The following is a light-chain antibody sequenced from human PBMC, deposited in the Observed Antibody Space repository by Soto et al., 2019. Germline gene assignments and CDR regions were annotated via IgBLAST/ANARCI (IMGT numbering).Light chain of an antibody. Sequence: DIQMTHSPATRYASVGERVSITCRASQRVDRYLAWYQQKPGKAPQLLIYDASRLESGVPSRFSGSGSGTEFTLTISSLQPDDFTTYYCQQYKDYTWTFGQGTKVDIK. CDR1: QRVDRY. J-gene: IGKJ1*01. V-gene: IGKV1-5*01. CDR3: QQYKDYTWT. CDR2: DAS.